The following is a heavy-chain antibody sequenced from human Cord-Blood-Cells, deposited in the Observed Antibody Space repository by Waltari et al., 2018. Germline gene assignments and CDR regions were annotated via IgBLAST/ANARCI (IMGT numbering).Heavy chain of an antibody. V-gene: IGHV4-59*01. J-gene: IGHJ4*02. D-gene: IGHD1-26*01. CDR2: IYYSGST. CDR1: GGSISSYY. Sequence: QVQLQESGPGLVKPSETLSLTCTVSGGSISSYYWSWIRQPPGKGLAWIGYIYYSGSTNYNPSLKSRVTISVDTSKNQFSLKLSSVTAADTAVYYCAGGKTGIVGVPFDYWGQGTLVTVSS. CDR3: AGGKTGIVGVPFDY.